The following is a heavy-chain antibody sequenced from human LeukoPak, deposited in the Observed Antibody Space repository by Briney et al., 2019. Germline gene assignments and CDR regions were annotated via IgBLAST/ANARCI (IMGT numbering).Heavy chain of an antibody. CDR2: TYYRSKWYN. D-gene: IGHD6-19*01. CDR1: GDSVSSNSAA. CDR3: ARSLLGAVAGTIAYFDY. J-gene: IGHJ4*02. Sequence: SQTLSLTCAISGDSVSSNSAAWNWIRQSPSRGLEWLGRTYYRSKWYNDYAVSVKSRITINPDTSKNQFSLQLISVTPEDTAVYYCARSLLGAVAGTIAYFDYWGQGTLVTVSS. V-gene: IGHV6-1*01.